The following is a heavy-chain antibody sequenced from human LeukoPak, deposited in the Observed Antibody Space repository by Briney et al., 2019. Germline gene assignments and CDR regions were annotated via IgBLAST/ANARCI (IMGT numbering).Heavy chain of an antibody. CDR2: ISYDGSIK. CDR3: ARGRAGNYHDY. Sequence: PGGSLRLSCAASGFTFSSYAMHWVREAPGKGLVWVADISYDGSIKSYTDSAKGQFTISRDNPKNTLYLQLNGLRVEDTAVYYCARGRAGNYHDYWGQGTLVTVTS. V-gene: IGHV3-30-3*01. J-gene: IGHJ4*02. D-gene: IGHD1-7*01. CDR1: GFTFSSYA.